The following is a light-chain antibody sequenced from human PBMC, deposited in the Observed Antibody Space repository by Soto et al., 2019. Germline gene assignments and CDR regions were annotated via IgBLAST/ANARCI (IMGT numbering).Light chain of an antibody. CDR3: VSYTNSGTRV. V-gene: IGLV2-14*01. CDR2: EVI. Sequence: QSAPTQPASVSGSPGLSITISCAGTSSDVGGYNSVSRYQQHPAKGPQRLFYEVITRPPGVSNPVSGSKSRNTASLTLSALQAEDEPDYYCVSYTNSGTRVFAGGTQLTVL. J-gene: IGLJ3*02. CDR1: SSDVGGYNS.